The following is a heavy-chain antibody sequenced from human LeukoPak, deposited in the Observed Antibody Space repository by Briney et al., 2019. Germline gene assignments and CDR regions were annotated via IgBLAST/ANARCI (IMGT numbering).Heavy chain of an antibody. J-gene: IGHJ4*02. CDR3: ARFSYDSSGYYYGRVDY. D-gene: IGHD3-22*01. CDR2: MNPNSGNT. CDR1: GYTFTSYD. V-gene: IGHV1-8*01. Sequence: GASVKVSCKASGYTFTSYDINWVRQATGQGLEWMGWMNPNSGNTGYAQKFQGRVTMTRNTSISTAYMELSSLRSEDTAVYYCARFSYDSSGYYYGRVDYWGQGTLVTVSS.